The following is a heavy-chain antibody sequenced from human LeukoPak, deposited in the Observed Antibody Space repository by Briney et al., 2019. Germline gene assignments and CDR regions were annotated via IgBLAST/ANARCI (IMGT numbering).Heavy chain of an antibody. CDR1: GFAFSSYA. CDR2: ISGSGGST. CDR3: AKDPLAYCGGDCYSDY. D-gene: IGHD2-21*01. J-gene: IGHJ4*02. V-gene: IGHV3-23*01. Sequence: GGSLRLSCAASGFAFSSYAMSWVRQAPGKGLEWVSAISGSGGSTYYADSVKGRFTISRDNSKNTLYLQMNSLRAEDTAVYYCAKDPLAYCGGDCYSDYWGQGILVTVSS.